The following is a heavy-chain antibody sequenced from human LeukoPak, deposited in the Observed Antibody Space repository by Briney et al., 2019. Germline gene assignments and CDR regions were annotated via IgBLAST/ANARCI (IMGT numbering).Heavy chain of an antibody. Sequence: GESLKISCKGSGYSFTSYWNGWVRQMPGKGLEWMGIIYPGDSDTRYSPSFQGQVTISADKSISTAYLQWSSLKASDTAMYYCARLAPLWFGETGYFDYWGQGTLVTVSS. V-gene: IGHV5-51*01. CDR3: ARLAPLWFGETGYFDY. J-gene: IGHJ4*02. D-gene: IGHD3-10*01. CDR1: GYSFTSYW. CDR2: IYPGDSDT.